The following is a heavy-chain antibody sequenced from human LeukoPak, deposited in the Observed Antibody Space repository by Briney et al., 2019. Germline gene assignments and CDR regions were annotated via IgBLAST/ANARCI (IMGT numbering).Heavy chain of an antibody. CDR1: GGSFSGYY. D-gene: IGHD3-10*01. J-gene: IGHJ5*02. V-gene: IGHV4-34*01. CDR3: ARHGRLGYYGSGTPFDP. Sequence: PSETLSLTCAVYGGSFSGYYWSWIRQPPGEGLEWIGEINHSGSTNYNPSLKSRVTIPVDTSKNQFSLKLSSVTAADTAVYYCARHGRLGYYGSGTPFDPWGQGTLVTVSS. CDR2: INHSGST.